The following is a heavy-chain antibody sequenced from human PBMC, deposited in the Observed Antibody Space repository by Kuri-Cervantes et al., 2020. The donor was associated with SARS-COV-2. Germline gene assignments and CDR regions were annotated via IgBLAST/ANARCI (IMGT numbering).Heavy chain of an antibody. CDR2: ISGSGGNT. CDR1: GFTFSNYA. Sequence: GESLKISCGASGFTFSNYAMSWVRQAPGKGLEWVSAISGSGGNTYYADPVRGRFTISRDNSKNTLYLQMNSLRADHTAIYYCAKTLPQPSAYFDYWGQGTLVTVSS. D-gene: IGHD2-15*01. V-gene: IGHV3-23*01. CDR3: AKTLPQPSAYFDY. J-gene: IGHJ4*02.